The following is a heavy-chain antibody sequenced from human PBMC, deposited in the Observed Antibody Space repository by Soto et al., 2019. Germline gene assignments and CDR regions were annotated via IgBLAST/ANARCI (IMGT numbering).Heavy chain of an antibody. V-gene: IGHV3-23*01. D-gene: IGHD3-22*01. CDR1: EFPFSSYA. J-gene: IGHJ4*02. Sequence: EVQLLESGGGLVQPGGSLRLSCAASEFPFSSYAMTWVRQAPGKGLEWVSSISGSGGSTYYADSVEGRFTISRDNSQDTLYLQMNSLRAEDTAVYYCAKDFRDNSGYPRYYFDYWGQGTLVTVSS. CDR3: AKDFRDNSGYPRYYFDY. CDR2: ISGSGGST.